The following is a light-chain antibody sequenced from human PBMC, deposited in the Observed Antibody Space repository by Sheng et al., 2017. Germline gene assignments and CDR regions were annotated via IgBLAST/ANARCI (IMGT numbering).Light chain of an antibody. CDR2: DVS. Sequence: QSALTQPASVSGSPGQSITISCTGSRSDVGGYNYVSWYQQHPGKAPKLIIYDVSDRPSGVSYRFSGSRSGNTASLTISGLQAEDEADYYCSSYASSTARVFGGGDQADRP. V-gene: IGLV2-14*03. CDR3: SSYASSTARV. J-gene: IGLJ3*02. CDR1: RSDVGGYNY.